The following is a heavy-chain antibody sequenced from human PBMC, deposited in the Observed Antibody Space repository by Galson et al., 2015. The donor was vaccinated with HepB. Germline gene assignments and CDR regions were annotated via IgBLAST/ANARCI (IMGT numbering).Heavy chain of an antibody. CDR3: AKLGVVPAAMDPLDY. D-gene: IGHD2-2*01. V-gene: IGHV3-15*01. CDR1: GFTFSNAW. CDR2: IKSKTDGGTT. Sequence: SLRLSCAASGFTFSNAWMSWVRQAPGKGLEWVGRIKSKTDGGTTDYAAPVKGRFTISRDNSKNTLYLQMNSLRAEDTAVYYCAKLGVVPAAMDPLDYWGQGTLVTVSS. J-gene: IGHJ4*02.